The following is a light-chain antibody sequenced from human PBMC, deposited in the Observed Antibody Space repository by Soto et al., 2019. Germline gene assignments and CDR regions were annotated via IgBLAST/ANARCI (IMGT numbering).Light chain of an antibody. V-gene: IGKV3-11*01. CDR1: QSVSNY. Sequence: EIVLTQSPATLSLAPGERATLSCRASQSVSNYFAWYQQKPGQAPRLLIYDASNRATGIPTRFSGSGSGTDFTLASHTLETEDFAVFYCQQSYNWGTFGGGPKVEMK. CDR3: QQSYNWGT. CDR2: DAS. J-gene: IGKJ4*01.